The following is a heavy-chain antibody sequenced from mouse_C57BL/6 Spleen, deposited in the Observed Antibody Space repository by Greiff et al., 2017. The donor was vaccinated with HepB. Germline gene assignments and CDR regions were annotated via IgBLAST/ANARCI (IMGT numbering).Heavy chain of an antibody. Sequence: EVQLQQSGPELVKPGASVKISCKASGYSFTGYYMNWVKQSPEKSLEWIGEINPSTGGTTYNEKFKAKATLTVDKTSSTASMPLKSLTSEDSAVYYCATTVVAPGAYWGQGTLVTVSA. J-gene: IGHJ3*01. D-gene: IGHD1-1*01. CDR3: ATTVVAPGAY. CDR1: GYSFTGYY. CDR2: INPSTGGT. V-gene: IGHV1-42*01.